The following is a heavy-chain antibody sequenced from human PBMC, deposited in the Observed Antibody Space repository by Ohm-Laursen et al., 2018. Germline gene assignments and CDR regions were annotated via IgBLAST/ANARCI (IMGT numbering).Heavy chain of an antibody. CDR3: AKGISGPPGNWFDP. Sequence: SLRLSCAASGFTFRTYGMHWVRQAPGKGLEWVAVISNDGTTKYYADSVKGRLTVSRDNSKNTLYLQMDSLRTEDTAVYFCAKGISGPPGNWFDPWGQGTLVTVSS. D-gene: IGHD1-20*01. CDR2: ISNDGTTK. CDR1: GFTFRTYG. J-gene: IGHJ5*02. V-gene: IGHV3-30*18.